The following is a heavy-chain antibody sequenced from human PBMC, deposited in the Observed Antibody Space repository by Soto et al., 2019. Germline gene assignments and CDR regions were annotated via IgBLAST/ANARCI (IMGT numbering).Heavy chain of an antibody. CDR1: GDSVSSNRGA. CDR2: TYYRSKWYN. CDR3: SRCASGTPDRYGMDV. J-gene: IGHJ6*02. V-gene: IGHV6-1*01. Sequence: SQTLSLTCAISGDSVSSNRGAWNWIRQSPSRGLEWLGRTYYRSKWYNEYAVSVKSRITINSDTSKNQFSLHLNSVTPDDTAVYYCSRCASGTPDRYGMDVWGQGTTVTVSS. D-gene: IGHD3-10*01.